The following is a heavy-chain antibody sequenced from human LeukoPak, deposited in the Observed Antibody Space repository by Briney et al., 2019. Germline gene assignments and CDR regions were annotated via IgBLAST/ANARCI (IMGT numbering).Heavy chain of an antibody. D-gene: IGHD3-9*01. CDR3: TRRNDILAGYGFDY. CDR2: IRSKATDYAT. J-gene: IGHJ4*02. V-gene: IGHV3-73*01. CDR1: GFTFSGSA. Sequence: GGSLRLSCVASGFTFSGSAMHWVRQASGKGLEWVGRIRSKATDYATAYAASVKGRFTISRDDSKNTAYLQMNGLKTEDTAVYYCTRRNDILAGYGFDYWGQGTLVTVSS.